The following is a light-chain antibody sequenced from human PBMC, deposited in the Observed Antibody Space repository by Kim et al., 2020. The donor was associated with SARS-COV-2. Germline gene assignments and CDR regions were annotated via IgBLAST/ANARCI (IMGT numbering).Light chain of an antibody. CDR2: ATS. J-gene: IGKJ1*01. V-gene: IGKV3-20*01. CDR3: QKYGDSPLWT. Sequence: PGKIVTRSGRASQYVRNSAFAWYQQKSGQAPRRLIYATSTRATGVPDRFSGSGSGTDFTLTIKRLEPGDSAVYFCQKYGDSPLWTFGHGTKVDIK. CDR1: QYVRNSA.